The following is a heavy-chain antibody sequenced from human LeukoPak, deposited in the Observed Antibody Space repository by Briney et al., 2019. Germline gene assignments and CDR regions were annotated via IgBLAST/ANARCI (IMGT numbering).Heavy chain of an antibody. Sequence: SETLSLTCTVSGGSISSYFWSWFRQPPGKGLEWIGYISYSGSTNYNPSLKSRVTISVDTSKNQFSLKLSSVTAADTAVYYCARDSSGWYSHAFDIWGQGTMVTVSS. CDR1: GGSISSYF. CDR3: ARDSSGWYSHAFDI. V-gene: IGHV4-59*01. J-gene: IGHJ3*02. CDR2: ISYSGST. D-gene: IGHD6-19*01.